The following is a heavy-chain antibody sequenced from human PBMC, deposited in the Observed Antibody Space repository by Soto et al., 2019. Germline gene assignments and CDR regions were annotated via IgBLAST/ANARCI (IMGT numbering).Heavy chain of an antibody. CDR3: ASLLCYDGTGARLAY. CDR1: GGAISSYY. D-gene: IGHD3-10*01. Sequence: SETLSLTCAVSGGAISSYYWSWIRQPPGKGLEWIGYIYYSGSTNYNPSLKSRVTISVDTSKNQFSLKLRSVTAADTAVYYCASLLCYDGTGARLAYWGQRTPVTVSS. V-gene: IGHV4-59*01. J-gene: IGHJ4*02. CDR2: IYYSGST.